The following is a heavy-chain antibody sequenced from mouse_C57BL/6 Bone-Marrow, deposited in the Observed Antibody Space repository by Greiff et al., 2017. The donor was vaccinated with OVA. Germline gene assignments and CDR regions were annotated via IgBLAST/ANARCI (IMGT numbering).Heavy chain of an antibody. J-gene: IGHJ1*03. CDR1: GFTFSSYA. CDR3: ATGLLRYFDV. CDR2: ISDGGSYT. Sequence: EVNVVESGGGLVKPGGSLKLSCAASGFTFSSYAMSWVRQTPEKRLEWVATISDGGSYTYYPDNVKGRFTISRDNAKNNLYLQMSHLKSEDTAMYYCATGLLRYFDVWGTGTTVTVSS. D-gene: IGHD2-10*01. V-gene: IGHV5-4*03.